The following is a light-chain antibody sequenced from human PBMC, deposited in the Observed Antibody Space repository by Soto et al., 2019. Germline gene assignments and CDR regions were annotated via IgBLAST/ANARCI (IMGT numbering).Light chain of an antibody. CDR2: GAS. CDR3: QQYNSWPSRT. J-gene: IGKJ1*01. V-gene: IGKV3-15*01. CDR1: ESITTN. Sequence: VMTQSPATLSVSPGERATLSCRASESITTNLAWYQQKPGQAPRLLIYGASTRAANIPTRFSGSGSGTEFTITISSLQSEDFAVDYCQQYNSWPSRTFGQGTKVEIK.